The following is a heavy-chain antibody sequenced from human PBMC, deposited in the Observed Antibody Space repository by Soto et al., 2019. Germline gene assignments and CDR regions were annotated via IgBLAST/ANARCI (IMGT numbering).Heavy chain of an antibody. J-gene: IGHJ4*02. V-gene: IGHV3-74*01. CDR2: INSDGSIT. Sequence: GGSLRLSCAASGFTFSSYWMHWVRQAPGKGLVWVSRINSDGSITSYADSVKGRFTISRDNAKNTLYLQMNSLRAEDTAVYYCARDQYSSSWLFFDYWGPGTLVTVSS. D-gene: IGHD6-13*01. CDR1: GFTFSSYW. CDR3: ARDQYSSSWLFFDY.